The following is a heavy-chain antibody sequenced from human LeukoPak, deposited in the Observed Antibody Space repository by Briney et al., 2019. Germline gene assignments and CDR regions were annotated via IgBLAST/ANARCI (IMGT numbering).Heavy chain of an antibody. J-gene: IGHJ4*02. Sequence: GGPLRLSCAASGFTFSSHSMNWVRQAPGKGLEWVSSISSSSSYIYYADSVKGRFTISRDNAKNSLYLQMNSLRAEDTAVYYCAREVTSGSYSYWGQGTLVTVSS. CDR3: AREVTSGSYSY. CDR2: ISSSSSYI. V-gene: IGHV3-21*01. CDR1: GFTFSSHS. D-gene: IGHD1-26*01.